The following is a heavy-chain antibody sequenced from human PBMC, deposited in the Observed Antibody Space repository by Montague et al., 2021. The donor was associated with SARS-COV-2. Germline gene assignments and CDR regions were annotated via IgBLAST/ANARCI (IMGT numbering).Heavy chain of an antibody. CDR2: IYYSGST. V-gene: IGHV4-59*08. Sequence: SETLSLTCTVSGGSLSSYYWSWIRQPPGNGLEWIGYIYYSGSTNYNPSLKSRVTISVDTSKNQFSLNLSSVTAADTAVYYCARHVSGSLTHFHHWGQGSLVTVSS. J-gene: IGHJ1*01. D-gene: IGHD1-26*01. CDR1: GGSLSSYY. CDR3: ARHVSGSLTHFHH.